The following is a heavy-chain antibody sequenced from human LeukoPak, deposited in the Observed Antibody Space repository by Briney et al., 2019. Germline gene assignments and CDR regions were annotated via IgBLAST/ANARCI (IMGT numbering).Heavy chain of an antibody. CDR2: ISASSASI. Sequence: GSLRLSCTASGFTFSDYTINWVRQAPGKGLEWVSSISASSASISYAGSVRGRFTISRDNPKNSLFLQMNSLRAEDTAVYYCTRPQLGMGYSYYMDVWGKGTTVTVSS. J-gene: IGHJ6*03. CDR1: GFTFSDYT. D-gene: IGHD7-27*01. CDR3: TRPQLGMGYSYYMDV. V-gene: IGHV3-21*01.